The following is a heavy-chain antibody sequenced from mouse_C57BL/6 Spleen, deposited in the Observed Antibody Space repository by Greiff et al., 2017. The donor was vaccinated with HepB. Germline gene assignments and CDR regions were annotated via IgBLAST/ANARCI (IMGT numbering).Heavy chain of an antibody. J-gene: IGHJ1*03. CDR2: ISSGSSTI. CDR3: ARVTTVLNWYFDV. V-gene: IGHV5-17*01. CDR1: GFTFSDYG. D-gene: IGHD1-1*01. Sequence: EVKLVESGGGLVKPGGSLKLSCAASGFTFSDYGMHWVRQAPEKGLEWVAYISSGSSTIYYADTVKGRFTISRDNAKNTLFLQMTSLRSEDTAMYYCARVTTVLNWYFDVWGTGTTVTVSS.